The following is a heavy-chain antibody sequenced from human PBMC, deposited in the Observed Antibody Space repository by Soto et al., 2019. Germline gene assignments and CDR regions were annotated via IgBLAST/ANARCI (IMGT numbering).Heavy chain of an antibody. CDR2: IYPGDSDT. J-gene: IGHJ6*02. Sequence: GESLKISCKGSGYSFTSYWIGWVRQMPGKGLEWMGIIYPGDSDTRYSPSFQGQVTISADKSISTAYLQWSSLKASDTAMYYCARLREYYDSSGYYGFRYYYYGMDVWGQGTTVTVSS. CDR3: ARLREYYDSSGYYGFRYYYYGMDV. D-gene: IGHD3-22*01. CDR1: GYSFTSYW. V-gene: IGHV5-51*01.